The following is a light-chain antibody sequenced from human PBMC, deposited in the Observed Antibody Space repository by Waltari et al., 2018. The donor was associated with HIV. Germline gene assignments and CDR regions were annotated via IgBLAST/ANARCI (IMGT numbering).Light chain of an antibody. V-gene: IGLV1-44*01. CDR1: TSNIGRFK. CDR3: AVWDGSLSAYV. Sequence: QSVLTQPPSASGAPGQRVTIPCSGSTSNIGRFKVQWYPQLPETAPKLLIHVNNYRPSGVPDRFSGSKSGTSASLAISGLQSEDEADYYWAVWDGSLSAYVFGPGTKVTV. CDR2: VNN. J-gene: IGLJ1*01.